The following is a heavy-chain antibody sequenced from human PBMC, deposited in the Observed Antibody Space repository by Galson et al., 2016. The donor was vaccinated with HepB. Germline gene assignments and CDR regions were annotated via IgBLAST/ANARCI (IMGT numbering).Heavy chain of an antibody. CDR2: IHSDGSTT. J-gene: IGHJ3*02. CDR1: GFTFDDYA. Sequence: SLRLSCAASGFTFDDYAMHWVRQAPGKGLEWVSRIHSDGSTTSYADSVKGRFTVSRDNAKNTLYMQMNSLRAEDTAVYYCARESPTTAGAFDIWGQGTMVTVSS. D-gene: IGHD4-17*01. V-gene: IGHV3-74*01. CDR3: ARESPTTAGAFDI.